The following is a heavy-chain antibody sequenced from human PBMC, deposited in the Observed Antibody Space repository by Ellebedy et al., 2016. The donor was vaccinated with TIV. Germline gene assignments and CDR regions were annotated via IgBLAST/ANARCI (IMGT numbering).Heavy chain of an antibody. J-gene: IGHJ6*02. CDR2: MNPNSGNS. V-gene: IGHV1-8*01. CDR1: GYTFTTYD. CDR3: ARRPGGYFDGSGDQVGYYYGLDV. Sequence: ASVKVSCXASGYTFTTYDINWVRQATGQGLEWMGWMNPNSGNSAYAQKFQGRVTMTRNTSVTTAYMELSSLRSDDTAVYFCARRPGGYFDGSGDQVGYYYGLDVWGQGTTVTVTS. D-gene: IGHD3-22*01.